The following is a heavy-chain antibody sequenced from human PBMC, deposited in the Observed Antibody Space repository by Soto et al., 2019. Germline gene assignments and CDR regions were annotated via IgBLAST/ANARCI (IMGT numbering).Heavy chain of an antibody. CDR3: ARVDGVSGYQMINYYYYYMDV. J-gene: IGHJ6*03. D-gene: IGHD5-12*01. CDR1: GGSISSYY. Sequence: SETLCLTCTVSGGSISSYYWSWIRQPPGKGLEWIGYIYYSGSTNYNPSLKSRVTISVDTSKNQFSLKLSSVTAADTAVYYCARVDGVSGYQMINYYYYYMDVWGKGTTVTVSS. CDR2: IYYSGST. V-gene: IGHV4-59*01.